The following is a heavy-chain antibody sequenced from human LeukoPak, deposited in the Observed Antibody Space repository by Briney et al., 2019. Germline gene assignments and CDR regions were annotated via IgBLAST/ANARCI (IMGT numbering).Heavy chain of an antibody. CDR2: INHSGST. CDR3: ATDEDPDAAMAAGPRFDQ. Sequence: TSETLSLTCAVYGGSFSGYYWSWIRQPPGKGLGWMGEINHSGSTNYNPSLKRRVTISVDTSKNQFSLKLSSVAAADTAVYYCATDEDPDAAMAAGPRFDQWGQGTLDTVSS. D-gene: IGHD5-18*01. V-gene: IGHV4-34*01. J-gene: IGHJ4*02. CDR1: GGSFSGYY.